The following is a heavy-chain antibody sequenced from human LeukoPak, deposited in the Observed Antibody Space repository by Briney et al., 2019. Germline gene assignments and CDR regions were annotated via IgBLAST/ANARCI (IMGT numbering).Heavy chain of an antibody. V-gene: IGHV3-21*01. CDR1: GFTFSSYR. J-gene: IGHJ3*02. Sequence: PGGSLRLSCAASGFTFSSYRMNWVRQAPGKGLEWVSSISSSSSYIYYADSVKGRFTISRGNAKNSLYLQMNSLRAEDTAVYYCARDSSSGSYDAFDIWGQGTMVTVSS. CDR2: ISSSSSYI. CDR3: ARDSSSGSYDAFDI. D-gene: IGHD6-19*01.